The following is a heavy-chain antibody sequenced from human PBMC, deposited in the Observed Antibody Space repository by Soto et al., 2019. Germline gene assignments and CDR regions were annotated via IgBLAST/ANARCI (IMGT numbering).Heavy chain of an antibody. V-gene: IGHV3-23*01. D-gene: IGHD6-13*01. J-gene: IGHJ4*02. Sequence: GGSLRLSCAASGFTFSSYAMGWVRQGPGKGLEWVAVVSIGGSTHYADSVRGRFTISRDNSKNTLSLQMNSLTAEDTAVYYCAKDLGFYSSTWHYFDYWGRGTLVTVSS. CDR1: GFTFSSYA. CDR2: VSIGGST. CDR3: AKDLGFYSSTWHYFDY.